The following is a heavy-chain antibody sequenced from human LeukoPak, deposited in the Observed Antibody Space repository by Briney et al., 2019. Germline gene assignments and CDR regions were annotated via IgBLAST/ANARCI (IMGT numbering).Heavy chain of an antibody. CDR1: GLTFTRNW. J-gene: IGHJ4*02. D-gene: IGHD3-3*01. CDR3: APIGVGY. Sequence: GGSLRLSCAASGLTFTRNWDWVRQGPGEGLVWVSRIKSDGSSTIYADSVKGRFTISRDSAKNTLYLEMNSLRAEDTAVYYCAPIGVGYWGQGTLVTVSS. CDR2: IKSDGSST. V-gene: IGHV3-74*01.